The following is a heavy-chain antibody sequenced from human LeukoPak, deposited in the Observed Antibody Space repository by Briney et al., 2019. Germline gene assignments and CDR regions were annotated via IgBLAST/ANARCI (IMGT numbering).Heavy chain of an antibody. V-gene: IGHV4-30-2*01. D-gene: IGHD3-10*01. J-gene: IGHJ4*02. CDR1: GGSISSGGYY. CDR3: ARGRGHDYFDY. Sequence: SETLSLTCTVSGGSISSGGYYWSWIRQPPGKGLEWIGYIYHSGSTYYNPSLKSRVTISVDRSKNQFSLKLSSVTAADTAVYYCARGRGHDYFDYWGQGTLVTVSS. CDR2: IYHSGST.